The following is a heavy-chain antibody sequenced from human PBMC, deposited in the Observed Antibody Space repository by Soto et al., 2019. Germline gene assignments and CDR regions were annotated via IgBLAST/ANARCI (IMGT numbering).Heavy chain of an antibody. J-gene: IGHJ4*02. V-gene: IGHV3-30*18. Sequence: PGGSLRLSWSASGFTFSSYGMHWVRQAPDKGLERVAVISYDGSNKYYADSVKGRFTISRDNSKNTLYLQMNSLRAEDTAIYYCAKVNYYDFWSGYLFDYWGQGTLVSVSS. CDR3: AKVNYYDFWSGYLFDY. D-gene: IGHD3-3*01. CDR1: GFTFSSYG. CDR2: ISYDGSNK.